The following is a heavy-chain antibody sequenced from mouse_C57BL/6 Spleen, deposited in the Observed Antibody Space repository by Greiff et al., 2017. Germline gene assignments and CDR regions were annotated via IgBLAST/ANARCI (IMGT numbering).Heavy chain of an antibody. CDR2: ISDGGSYT. V-gene: IGHV5-4*01. Sequence: EVQRVESGGGLVKPGGSLKLSCAASGFTFSSYAMSWVRQTPEKRLEWVATISDGGSYTYYPDNVKGRFTISRDNAKNNLYLQMSHLKSEDTAMYYCARDLARSHYFDYWGQGTTLTVSS. D-gene: IGHD3-1*01. CDR1: GFTFSSYA. CDR3: ARDLARSHYFDY. J-gene: IGHJ2*01.